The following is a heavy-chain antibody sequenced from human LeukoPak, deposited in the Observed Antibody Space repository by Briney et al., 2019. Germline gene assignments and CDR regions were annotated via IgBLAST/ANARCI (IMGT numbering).Heavy chain of an antibody. Sequence: GKSLRLSCAASGFTFSSSGMHWVRQAPGKGLEWVAVISYDGSNKYYADSVKGRFTISRDNSKNTLYLQMNSLRAEDTAVYYCAKDYYGSEGGYWGQGTLVTVSS. CDR2: ISYDGSNK. V-gene: IGHV3-30*18. CDR3: AKDYYGSEGGY. CDR1: GFTFSSSG. D-gene: IGHD3-10*01. J-gene: IGHJ4*02.